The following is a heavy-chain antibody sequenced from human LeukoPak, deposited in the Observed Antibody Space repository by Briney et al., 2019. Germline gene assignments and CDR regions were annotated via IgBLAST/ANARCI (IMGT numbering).Heavy chain of an antibody. D-gene: IGHD3-10*01. CDR3: ARGGLVRRFDF. J-gene: IGHJ4*02. CDR2: INHRGST. CDR1: GGSFSGYY. Sequence: SETLSLTCAVYGGSFSGYYWSWIRQPPGKGLEWIGEINHRGSTNYNPSLKSRVTISVDTSKNQLSLNLSSVTAADTAVYYCARGGLVRRFDFWGQGILVTVSS. V-gene: IGHV4-34*01.